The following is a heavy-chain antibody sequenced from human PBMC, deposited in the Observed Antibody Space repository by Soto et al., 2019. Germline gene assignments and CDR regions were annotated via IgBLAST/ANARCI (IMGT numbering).Heavy chain of an antibody. J-gene: IGHJ4*02. CDR1: GGTFSSYA. Sequence: SVKVSCKASGGTFSSYAISWVRQAPGRGLEWMGGIIPIFGTANYAQKFQGRVTITADESTSTAYMELSSLRSEDTAVYYCARRDYDYVWGSYRDWGQGTLVTVSS. V-gene: IGHV1-69*13. CDR3: ARRDYDYVWGSYRD. D-gene: IGHD3-16*02. CDR2: IIPIFGTA.